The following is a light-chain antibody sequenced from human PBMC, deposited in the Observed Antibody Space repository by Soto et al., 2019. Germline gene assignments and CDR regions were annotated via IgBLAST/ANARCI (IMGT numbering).Light chain of an antibody. Sequence: EIVLTQSPAILSMSPGERATLSCRASQSVSSYFAWYQQKPGQAPRLLIYDASNRATGVPARFSGSGSGTDFPLTISSLEPDDFAVYYCQQRRYWPVTFGQGTKVAIK. CDR2: DAS. V-gene: IGKV3-11*01. CDR1: QSVSSY. J-gene: IGKJ1*01. CDR3: QQRRYWPVT.